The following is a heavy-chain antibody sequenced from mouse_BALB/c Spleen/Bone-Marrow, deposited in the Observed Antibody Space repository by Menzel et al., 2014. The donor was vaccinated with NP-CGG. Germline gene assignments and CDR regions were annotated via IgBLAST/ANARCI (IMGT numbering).Heavy chain of an antibody. D-gene: IGHD1-1*01. Sequence: VHLQQPGPELVKPGASVKISCKTSGFTFTEYTMHWVKQSHGKSLEWIGGINPNNGGATYNQKFKGKATLTVDKSSSTAYMELRSLTSEDSAVYYCARRYGSSYNYWYFDVWGAGTTVTVSS. CDR3: ARRYGSSYNYWYFDV. V-gene: IGHV1-18*01. CDR2: INPNNGGA. J-gene: IGHJ1*01. CDR1: GFTFTEYT.